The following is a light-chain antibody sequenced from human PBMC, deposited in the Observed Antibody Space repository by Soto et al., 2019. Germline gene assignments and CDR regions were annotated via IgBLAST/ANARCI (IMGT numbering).Light chain of an antibody. CDR1: QGISSY. CDR2: AAF. Sequence: DIQLTQSPSFLSASIGDIVTITCRASQGISSYLAWYQQKPGKAPNLLIYAAFTLQSGVPSRFSGSGSGTEFTLTISSLQPEDFATYYCQHVSTYPITFGQGTRLEIK. J-gene: IGKJ5*01. V-gene: IGKV1-9*01. CDR3: QHVSTYPIT.